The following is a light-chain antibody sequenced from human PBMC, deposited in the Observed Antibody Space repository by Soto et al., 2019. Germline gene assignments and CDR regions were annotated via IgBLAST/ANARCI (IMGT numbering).Light chain of an antibody. V-gene: IGLV2-8*01. J-gene: IGLJ2*01. CDR3: SSYAGSNNVV. CDR1: SSDVGGYNY. Sequence: QSALTQPPSASGSPGQSVTISCTGTSSDVGGYNYVSWYHQHPGKPPKLLIYEVSKRPSGVPDRFSGSKSGSTASLTVSVLQAEDEADYYCSSYAGSNNVVFGGRTKLIVL. CDR2: EVS.